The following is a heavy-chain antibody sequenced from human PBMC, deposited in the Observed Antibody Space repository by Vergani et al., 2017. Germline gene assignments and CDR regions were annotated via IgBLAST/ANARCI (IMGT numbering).Heavy chain of an antibody. J-gene: IGHJ3*02. CDR1: ASPFPPEL. V-gene: IGHV1-2*06. CDR3: AADTAAANAFDI. Sequence: QVQLVQSGAEVTKPGASLHVPSPPSASPFPPELLPWLRHAPGQGLESLVRINPNSGGTNVAQKFQGRVTMTRDTSISTAYMELSSLRSEDTAVYYCAADTAAANAFDIWGQGTMVTVSS. CDR2: INPNSGGT. D-gene: IGHD2-2*01.